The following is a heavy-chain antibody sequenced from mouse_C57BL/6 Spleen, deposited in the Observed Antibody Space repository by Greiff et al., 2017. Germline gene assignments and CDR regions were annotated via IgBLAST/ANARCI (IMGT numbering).Heavy chain of an antibody. Sequence: QVQLKEPGAELVKPGASVKLSCKASGYTFTSYWMQWVKQRPGQGLEWIGEIDPSDSYTNYNQKFKGKATLTVYTSSSTAYMQLSSLTSEDSAIYYCARSEIYDGYYAMDYWGQGTSVTVSS. D-gene: IGHD2-3*01. CDR2: IDPSDSYT. CDR3: ARSEIYDGYYAMDY. V-gene: IGHV1-50*01. CDR1: GYTFTSYW. J-gene: IGHJ4*01.